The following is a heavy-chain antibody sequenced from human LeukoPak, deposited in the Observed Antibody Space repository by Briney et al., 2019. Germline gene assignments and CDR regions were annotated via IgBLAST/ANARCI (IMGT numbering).Heavy chain of an antibody. D-gene: IGHD5-12*01. Sequence: GGSLRLSCAASGFTFSSYWMHWVRQAPGKGLVWVSRINSDGSSTSYADSVKGRFTISRDNAKNTLYLQMNSLRAEDTAVYYCGRDGATIPYYYYGMDVWGQGTTVTVSS. CDR1: GFTFSSYW. J-gene: IGHJ6*02. CDR3: GRDGATIPYYYYGMDV. V-gene: IGHV3-74*01. CDR2: INSDGSST.